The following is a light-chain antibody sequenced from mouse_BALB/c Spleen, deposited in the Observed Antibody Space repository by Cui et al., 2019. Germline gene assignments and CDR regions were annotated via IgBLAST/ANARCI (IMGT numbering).Light chain of an antibody. J-gene: IGKJ5*01. Sequence: DIVMTQSPSSLSVSAGEKVTMSCKSSQSLLNSGNQKNYLAWYQQKPGQPPKLLIYGASTRESGVPDRFTGSGSGTDFTLTISSVQAEDLAVYYCQNDHSYPLTFGAGTKLGLK. CDR2: GAS. V-gene: IGKV8-28*01. CDR1: QSLLNSGNQKNY. CDR3: QNDHSYPLT.